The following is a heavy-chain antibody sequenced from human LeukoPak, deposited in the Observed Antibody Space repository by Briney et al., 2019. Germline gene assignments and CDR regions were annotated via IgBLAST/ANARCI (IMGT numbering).Heavy chain of an antibody. CDR2: IYHSGST. CDR1: GGSISSGGYS. V-gene: IGHV4-30-2*01. J-gene: IGHJ4*02. Sequence: SETLSLTCAVSGGSISSGGYSWSWIRQPPGKGLEWIGYIYHSGSTYYNPSLKSRVTISVDRSKNQFSLKLSSVTPGDTAVYYCARAPKYYFDYWGQGTLVTVSS. CDR3: ARAPKYYFDY.